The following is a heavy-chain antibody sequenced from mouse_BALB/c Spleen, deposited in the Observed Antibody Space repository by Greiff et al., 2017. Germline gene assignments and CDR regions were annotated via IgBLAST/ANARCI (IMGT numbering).Heavy chain of an antibody. CDR2: ISNLAYSI. V-gene: IGHV5-15*02. CDR1: GFTFSDYG. Sequence: DVMLVESGGGLVQPGGSRKLSCAASGFTFSDYGMAWVRQAPGKGPEWVAFISNLAYSIYYADTVTGRFTISRENAKNTLYLEMSSLRSEDTAMYYCARMGQLGPAWFAYWGQGTLVTVSA. D-gene: IGHD3-2*01. J-gene: IGHJ3*01. CDR3: ARMGQLGPAWFAY.